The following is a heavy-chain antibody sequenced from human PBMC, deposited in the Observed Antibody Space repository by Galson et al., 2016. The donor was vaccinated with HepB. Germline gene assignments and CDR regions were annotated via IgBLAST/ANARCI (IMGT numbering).Heavy chain of an antibody. J-gene: IGHJ4*02. D-gene: IGHD5-24*01. CDR2: ISSASSIK. Sequence: SLRLSCADSGFTFNTYGMNWVRQAPGKGLEWVSYISSASSIKYYADSVKGRFTISRDNARHSLYLEMNSLRGEDTAVYYCARRMATITSFDYWGQGTLVTVSS. CDR1: GFTFNTYG. V-gene: IGHV3-48*04. CDR3: ARRMATITSFDY.